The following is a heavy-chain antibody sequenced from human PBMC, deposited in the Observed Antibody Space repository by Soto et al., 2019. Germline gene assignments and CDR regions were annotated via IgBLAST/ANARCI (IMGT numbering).Heavy chain of an antibody. Sequence: QVQLVESGGGVVQPGRSLRLSCAASGFTFSSHGMHWVRQAPGKGLEWVAVVSNDGINTYYADSVKGRFTISRDNSKNTLYLQMNSLRAEDTAVYYCAKDQASDDDFWSGHDYWGQGTLVTVSS. CDR2: VSNDGINT. CDR1: GFTFSSHG. D-gene: IGHD3-3*01. CDR3: AKDQASDDDFWSGHDY. V-gene: IGHV3-30*18. J-gene: IGHJ4*02.